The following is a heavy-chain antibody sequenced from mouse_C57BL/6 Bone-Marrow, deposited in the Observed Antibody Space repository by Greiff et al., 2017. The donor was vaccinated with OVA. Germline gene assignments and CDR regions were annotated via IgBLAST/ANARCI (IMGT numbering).Heavy chain of an antibody. Sequence: EVHLVESGGGLVQPGGSPSLSCAASGFTFTDYYMSWVRQPPGKALEWLGFIRNKANGYTTEYSASVKGRFTISRDNSQSILYLQMYALRAEDSSTYYCARVAHVGSSSAWFAYWGQGTLVTVSA. D-gene: IGHD1-1*01. J-gene: IGHJ3*01. CDR1: GFTFTDYY. CDR2: IRNKANGYTT. CDR3: ARVAHVGSSSAWFAY. V-gene: IGHV7-3*01.